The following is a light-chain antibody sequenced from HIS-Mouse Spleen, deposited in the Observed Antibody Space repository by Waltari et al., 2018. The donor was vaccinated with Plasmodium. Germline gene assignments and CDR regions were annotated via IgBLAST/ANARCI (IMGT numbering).Light chain of an antibody. J-gene: IGLJ2*01. CDR2: LNIDGSH. Sequence: QLVLTQSPSASASLGASVKLTCTLSSGHSSYAIAWHQQQPEKGPRYLMKLNIDGSHSKGDGIPDLFSGSSSGAERYLTISSLQSEDEADYYCQTWGTGMGVFGGGTKLTVL. V-gene: IGLV4-69*01. CDR3: QTWGTGMGV. CDR1: SGHSSYA.